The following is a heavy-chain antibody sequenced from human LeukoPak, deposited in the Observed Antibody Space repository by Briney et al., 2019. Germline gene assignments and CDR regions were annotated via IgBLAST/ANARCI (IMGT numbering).Heavy chain of an antibody. J-gene: IGHJ4*02. D-gene: IGHD2-2*01. CDR1: GFTFSDHY. CDR3: ARYQLPVRYFDF. Sequence: GSLRLSCAASGFTFSDHYMDWIRQAPGKGLEWVARIREKANSYSTEYAASVEGRFTISRDDSKSSLFLQMNTLKTEDTAVYYCARYQLPVRYFDFWGQGTLVTVSS. CDR2: IREKANSYST. V-gene: IGHV3-72*01.